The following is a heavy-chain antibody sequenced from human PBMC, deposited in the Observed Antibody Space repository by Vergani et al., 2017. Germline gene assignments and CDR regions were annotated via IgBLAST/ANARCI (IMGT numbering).Heavy chain of an antibody. J-gene: IGHJ4*02. V-gene: IGHV3-33*01. CDR2: IWYDGSNK. CDR3: ARGPASSGFDY. CDR1: GFTFSSYG. Sequence: QVELVESGGGVVQPGRSLRLSCAASGFTFSSYGMHWVRQAPGKGLEWVAVIWYDGSNKYYADSVKGRFTIYRDNSKNTLYLQINRLRAEDTAGYYCARGPASSGFDYWGQGTLVTVSS. D-gene: IGHD6-19*01.